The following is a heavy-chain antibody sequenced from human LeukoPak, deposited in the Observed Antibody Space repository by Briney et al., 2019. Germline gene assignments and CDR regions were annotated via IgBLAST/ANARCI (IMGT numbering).Heavy chain of an antibody. V-gene: IGHV4-59*11. CDR3: AKADASGRYYNRYYYYYMDV. D-gene: IGHD3-10*01. J-gene: IGHJ6*03. CDR1: GGSINSHY. CDR2: IYYGGTT. Sequence: SETLSLTRILSGGSINSHYWTWIRQPPRPRLENPGDIYYGGTTVYNPSLKSRVTISLDTSKNQFSLTLTSVTAADTAVYYCAKADASGRYYNRYYYYYMDVWGKGTTVTVSS.